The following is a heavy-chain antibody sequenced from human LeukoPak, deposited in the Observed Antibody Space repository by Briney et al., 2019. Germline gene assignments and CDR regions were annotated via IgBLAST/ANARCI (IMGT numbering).Heavy chain of an antibody. V-gene: IGHV3-21*01. J-gene: IGHJ3*02. CDR3: AKTTYAGSAFDI. D-gene: IGHD2-2*01. CDR1: GFTFSSYS. Sequence: GGSLRLSCAASGFTFSSYSMNWVRQAPGKGLEWASSISSSSSYIYYADSVKGRFTISRDNAKNSLYLQMNSLRAEDTAVYYCAKTTYAGSAFDIWGQGTMVTVSS. CDR2: ISSSSSYI.